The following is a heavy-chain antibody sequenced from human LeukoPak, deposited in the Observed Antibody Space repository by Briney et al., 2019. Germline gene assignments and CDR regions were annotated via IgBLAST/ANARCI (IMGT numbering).Heavy chain of an antibody. D-gene: IGHD6-19*01. V-gene: IGHV4-59*01. CDR1: GGSISSYY. J-gene: IGHJ4*02. Sequence: PSEALSLTCTVSGGSISSYYWSWIRQPPGKGLEWIGYIYYSGSTNYNPSLKSRVTISVDTSKNQFSLKLSSVTAADTAVYYCAGRAVAGLSLVDYWGQGTLVTVSS. CDR3: AGRAVAGLSLVDY. CDR2: IYYSGST.